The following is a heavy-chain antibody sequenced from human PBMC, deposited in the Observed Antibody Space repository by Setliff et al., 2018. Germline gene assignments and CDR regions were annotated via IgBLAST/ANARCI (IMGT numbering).Heavy chain of an antibody. D-gene: IGHD3-22*01. V-gene: IGHV1-69*13. CDR3: TRDGLYHSSDYYGNWFDP. CDR2: IIPMYGST. J-gene: IGHJ5*02. Sequence: SVKVSCKASGGSFSKYAISWVRQAPGQGPEWMGGIIPMYGSTIYAQKFKGRVTFTADESTNTAYMETHSLTSADTAVYYCTRDGLYHSSDYYGNWFDPWGQGSLVTVSS. CDR1: GGSFSKYA.